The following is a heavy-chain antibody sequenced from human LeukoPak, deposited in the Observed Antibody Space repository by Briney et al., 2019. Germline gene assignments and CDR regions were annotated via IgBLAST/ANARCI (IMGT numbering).Heavy chain of an antibody. D-gene: IGHD5-18*01. V-gene: IGHV1-8*02. J-gene: IGHJ4*02. CDR2: MNPNSGNT. CDR1: GYTFTSYY. CDR3: ARGHVDTYIDFDY. Sequence: ASVKVSCKASGYTFTSYYMHWVRQATGQGLEWMGWMNPNSGNTGYAQKFQGRVTMTRNTSISTAYMELSSLRSEDTAVYYCARGHVDTYIDFDYWGQGTLVTVSS.